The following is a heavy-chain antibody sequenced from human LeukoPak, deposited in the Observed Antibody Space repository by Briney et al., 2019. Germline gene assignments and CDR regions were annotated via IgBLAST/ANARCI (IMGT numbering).Heavy chain of an antibody. D-gene: IGHD4-23*01. CDR3: AKRPNYGGNSGSYFDY. CDR2: ISGGGGGT. V-gene: IGHV3-23*01. J-gene: IGHJ4*02. CDR1: GFTFSSYA. Sequence: GGSLRLSCAASGFTFSSYAMSWVRQAPGKGLEWVSTISGGGGGTYYADSVKGRFTFSRDNSKNTLYLQMNSLRAEDTAVYYCAKRPNYGGNSGSYFDYWGQGTLVTVPS.